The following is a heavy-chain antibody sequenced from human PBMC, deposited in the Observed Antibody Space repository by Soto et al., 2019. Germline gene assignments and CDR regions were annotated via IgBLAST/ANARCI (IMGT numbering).Heavy chain of an antibody. V-gene: IGHV1-69*13. Sequence: SVKVSCKASGGTFSSYAISWVRQAPGQGLEWMGGTIPIFGTANYAQKFQGRVTITADESTSTAYMELSSLRSEDTAVYYCARVAGDTAMASMDVWGQGTTVTVSS. CDR2: TIPIFGTA. J-gene: IGHJ6*02. CDR3: ARVAGDTAMASMDV. D-gene: IGHD5-18*01. CDR1: GGTFSSYA.